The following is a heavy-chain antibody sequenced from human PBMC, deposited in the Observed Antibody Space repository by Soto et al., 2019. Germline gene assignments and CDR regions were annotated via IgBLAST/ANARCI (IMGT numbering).Heavy chain of an antibody. J-gene: IGHJ6*02. CDR3: ARDSYYDFWSGLNYYGMDV. V-gene: IGHV1-18*01. CDR2: ISAYNGNT. Sequence: VASVKVSCKASGYTFTSYGISWVRQAPGQGLEWMGWISAYNGNTNYAQKLQGRVTMTTDTSTSTAYMELRSLRSDDTAVYCCARDSYYDFWSGLNYYGMDVWGQGTTVTVSS. CDR1: GYTFTSYG. D-gene: IGHD3-3*01.